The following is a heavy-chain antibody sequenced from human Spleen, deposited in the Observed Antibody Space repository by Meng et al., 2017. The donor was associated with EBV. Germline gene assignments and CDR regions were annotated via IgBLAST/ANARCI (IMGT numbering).Heavy chain of an antibody. CDR1: GDSISNHNW. D-gene: IGHD6-19*01. CDR3: ARTESLAVAGSLGY. CDR2: IYHGGST. Sequence: QVHLHESGPGLVKPSGTLSLMCTVSGDSISNHNWWSWVRQTPGKGLEWIAEIYHGGSTNYNPSLKSRVTISIDKSKNQISLRLSSVTAADTAVYFCARTESLAVAGSLGYWGQGTLVTVSS. V-gene: IGHV4-4*02. J-gene: IGHJ4*02.